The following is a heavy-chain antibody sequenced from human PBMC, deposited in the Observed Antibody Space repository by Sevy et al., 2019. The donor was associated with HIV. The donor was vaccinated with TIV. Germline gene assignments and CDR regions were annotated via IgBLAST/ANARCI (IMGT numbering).Heavy chain of an antibody. J-gene: IGHJ5*02. Sequence: GGSLRLSCTASEFTFSDYVMHWVRQTPGKGLEWVAIISHDGMNEDYADSVKGRFAISRDNSKNTLDLRMNRLRPDDPAVYFGVKEGAPHRNIRYCFGENCFYNWFDTWGQGVLVTVSS. V-gene: IGHV3-30*09. CDR1: EFTFSDYV. D-gene: IGHD2-15*01. CDR2: ISHDGMNE. CDR3: VKEGAPHRNIRYCFGENCFYNWFDT.